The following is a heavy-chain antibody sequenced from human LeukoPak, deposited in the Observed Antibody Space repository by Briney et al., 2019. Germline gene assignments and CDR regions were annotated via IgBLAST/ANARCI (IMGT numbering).Heavy chain of an antibody. Sequence: GGSLRLSCAASGFTFDDHGMSWVRQAPGKGLEWVSGINGNGGSTRYADTVKGRFTISRDNAKNSLYLQMNSLRAEDTALYYCARRYSSSSKGFDYWGQGTLVTVSS. CDR2: INGNGGST. CDR3: ARRYSSSSKGFDY. CDR1: GFTFDDHG. J-gene: IGHJ4*02. V-gene: IGHV3-20*04. D-gene: IGHD6-6*01.